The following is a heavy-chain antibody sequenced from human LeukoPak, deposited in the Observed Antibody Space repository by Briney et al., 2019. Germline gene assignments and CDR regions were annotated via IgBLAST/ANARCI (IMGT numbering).Heavy chain of an antibody. Sequence: ASVKVSGKASGYTFTGYYIHWVRQAPGQGLEWMAWINPNTGDTNYAQRFQGRVTMTRDTSVNTAYMELSRLRSDDTAVYFCAREECFSGGSQSLDYWGQGTLVTVSS. CDR3: AREECFSGGSQSLDY. V-gene: IGHV1-2*02. CDR1: GYTFTGYY. CDR2: INPNTGDT. D-gene: IGHD2-15*01. J-gene: IGHJ4*02.